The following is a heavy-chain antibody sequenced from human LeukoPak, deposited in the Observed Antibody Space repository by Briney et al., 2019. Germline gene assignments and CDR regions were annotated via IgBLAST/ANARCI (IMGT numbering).Heavy chain of an antibody. J-gene: IGHJ4*02. V-gene: IGHV3-64*01. CDR2: ISSNGGST. CDR3: ARDYDSSGYYYHFDY. Sequence: GGSLRLSCAASGFTFSSYPMHWVRQAPGKGLEYVSAISSNGGSTYYANSVKGRFTISRDNSKNTLYLQMGSLRAEDMAVYYCARDYDSSGYYYHFDYWGQGTLVTVSS. D-gene: IGHD3-22*01. CDR1: GFTFSSYP.